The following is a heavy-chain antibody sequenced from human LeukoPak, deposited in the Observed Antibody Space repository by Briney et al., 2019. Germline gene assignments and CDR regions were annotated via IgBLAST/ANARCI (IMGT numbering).Heavy chain of an antibody. Sequence: PSETLSLTCTVSGGSISSGGYYWSWLRQHPGKGLEWIGYIYYSGSTYYNPSLKSRVTTSVDTSKNQFSLKLSSVTAADTAVYYCATLAGTGKVVDYWGQGTLVTVSS. CDR3: ATLAGTGKVVDY. CDR1: GGSISSGGYY. CDR2: IYYSGST. D-gene: IGHD6-13*01. V-gene: IGHV4-31*03. J-gene: IGHJ4*02.